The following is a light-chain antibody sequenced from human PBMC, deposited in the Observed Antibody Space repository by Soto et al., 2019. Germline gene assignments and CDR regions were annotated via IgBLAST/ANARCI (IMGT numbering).Light chain of an antibody. J-gene: IGLJ1*01. CDR1: SSNIGAGYD. V-gene: IGLV1-40*01. CDR2: GNS. Sequence: QSVLTQPPSVSGAPWQRVTISCTGSSSNIGAGYDVHWYQQLPGTAPKLLIYGNSNRPSGVPDRFSGSKSGTSASLAITGLQAEDEADYYCQSYDSSLSAPYVFGTGTKVTVL. CDR3: QSYDSSLSAPYV.